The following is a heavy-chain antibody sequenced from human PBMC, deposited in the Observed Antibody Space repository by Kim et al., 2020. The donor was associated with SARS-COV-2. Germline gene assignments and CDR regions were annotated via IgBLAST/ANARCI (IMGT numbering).Heavy chain of an antibody. Sequence: GGSLRLSCAASGFTFSSYGMHWVRQAPGKGLEWVAVISYDGSNKYYADSVKGRFTISRDNSKNTLYLQMNSLRAEDTAVYYCAKDPAPWDRGGYYFDYWG. CDR2: ISYDGSNK. CDR3: AKDPAPWDRGGYYFDY. CDR1: GFTFSSYG. V-gene: IGHV3-30*18. D-gene: IGHD3-10*01. J-gene: IGHJ4*01.